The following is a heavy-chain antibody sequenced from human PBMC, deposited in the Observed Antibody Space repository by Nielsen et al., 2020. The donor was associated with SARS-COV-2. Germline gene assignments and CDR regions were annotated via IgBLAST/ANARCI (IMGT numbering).Heavy chain of an antibody. CDR2: IYHSGST. V-gene: IGHV4-39*01. Sequence: SETLSLTCTVSGGSISSSSYYWGWIWQPPGKGLEWIGSIYHSGSTYYNPSLKSRVTISVDTSKNQFSLKLSSVTAADTAVYYCVTITRDAFDIWGQGTMVTVSS. CDR1: GGSISSSSYY. J-gene: IGHJ3*02. CDR3: VTITRDAFDI. D-gene: IGHD5-24*01.